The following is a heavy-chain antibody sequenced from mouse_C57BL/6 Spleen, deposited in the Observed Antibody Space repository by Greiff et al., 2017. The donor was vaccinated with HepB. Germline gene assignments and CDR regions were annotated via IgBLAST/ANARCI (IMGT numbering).Heavy chain of an antibody. Sequence: VQLQQSGPELVKPGASVKIPCKASGYTFTDYNMDWVKQSHGKSLEWIGDINPNNGGTIYNQKFKGKATLTVDKSSSTAYMELRSLTSEDTAVYYCSRRGTTVVDYWYFDVWGTGTTVTVSS. CDR1: GYTFTDYN. CDR2: INPNNGGT. J-gene: IGHJ1*03. D-gene: IGHD1-1*01. CDR3: SRRGTTVVDYWYFDV. V-gene: IGHV1-18*01.